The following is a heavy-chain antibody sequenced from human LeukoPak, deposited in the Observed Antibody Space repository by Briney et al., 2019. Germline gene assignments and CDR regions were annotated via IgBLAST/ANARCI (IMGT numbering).Heavy chain of an antibody. CDR2: IYYSGST. Sequence: SETLSLTCTVSGGSISSYYWSWIRQPPGKGLEWIGYIYYSGSTNYNPSLKSRVTISVDTSKNQFSLKLSSVTAADTAVYYCARSRVMVRGVITPFDYWGQGTLVTVSS. J-gene: IGHJ4*02. D-gene: IGHD3-10*01. CDR1: GGSISSYY. V-gene: IGHV4-59*01. CDR3: ARSRVMVRGVITPFDY.